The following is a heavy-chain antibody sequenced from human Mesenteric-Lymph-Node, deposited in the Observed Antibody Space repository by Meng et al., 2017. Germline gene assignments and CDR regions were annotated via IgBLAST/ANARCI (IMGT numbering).Heavy chain of an antibody. Sequence: GESLKISCKGSGYSFTSYWIGWVRQMPGKGLEWMGIIYPGDSDTRYSPSFQGQVTISADKSISTAYLQWSSLKASDTAMYYCARRGYYGSGSYTPPGYWGQGTLVTVSS. V-gene: IGHV5-51*01. J-gene: IGHJ4*02. CDR2: IYPGDSDT. CDR3: ARRGYYGSGSYTPPGY. D-gene: IGHD3-10*01. CDR1: GYSFTSYW.